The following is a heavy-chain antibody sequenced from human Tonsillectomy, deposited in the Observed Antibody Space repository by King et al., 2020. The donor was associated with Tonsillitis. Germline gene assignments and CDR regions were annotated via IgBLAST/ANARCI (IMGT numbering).Heavy chain of an antibody. Sequence: VQLVESGGGLVQPGGSLRLSCAASGFTVSTNYMSWVRQAPGKGLEWVSVIYSGGSTYYADSVTGRFPISRDNSKNTLYIQMNSLRAEDTAVYYCARGVGYCSGGSCYALEYWGQGTLVTVSS. D-gene: IGHD2-15*01. CDR1: GFTVSTNY. V-gene: IGHV3-66*01. CDR2: IYSGGST. J-gene: IGHJ4*02. CDR3: ARGVGYCSGGSCYALEY.